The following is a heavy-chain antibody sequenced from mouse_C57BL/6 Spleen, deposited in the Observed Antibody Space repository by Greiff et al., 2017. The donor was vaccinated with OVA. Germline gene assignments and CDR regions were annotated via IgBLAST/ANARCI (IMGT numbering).Heavy chain of an antibody. CDR2: ISDGGSYT. V-gene: IGHV5-4*01. CDR1: GFTFSSYA. CDR3: ARDYYGSSYHGYFDV. J-gene: IGHJ1*03. Sequence: EVQLVESGGGLVKPGGSLKLSCAASGFTFSSYAMSWVRQTPEKRLEWVATISDGGSYTYYPDNVKGRFTISRDNAKNNLYLQMSHLKSEDTAMYYCARDYYGSSYHGYFDVWGTGTTVTVSS. D-gene: IGHD1-1*01.